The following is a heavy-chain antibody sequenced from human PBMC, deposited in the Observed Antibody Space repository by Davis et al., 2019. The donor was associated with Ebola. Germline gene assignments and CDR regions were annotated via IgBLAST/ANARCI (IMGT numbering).Heavy chain of an antibody. D-gene: IGHD3-22*01. CDR1: GYTFTSYG. CDR2: ISAYNGNT. CDR3: ARGSPYYYDSSAPLSRSYYYGMDV. J-gene: IGHJ6*02. Sequence: ASVKVSCKASGYTFTSYGISWVRQAPGQGLEWMGWISAYNGNTNYAQKLQGRVTMTTDTSTSTAYMELRSLRSDDTAVYYCARGSPYYYDSSAPLSRSYYYGMDVWGQGTTVTVSS. V-gene: IGHV1-18*01.